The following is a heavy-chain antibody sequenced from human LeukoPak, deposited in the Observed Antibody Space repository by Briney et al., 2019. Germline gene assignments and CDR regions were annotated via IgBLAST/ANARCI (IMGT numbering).Heavy chain of an antibody. CDR3: ARSTPRDAFDI. CDR1: GYSISSGYY. Sequence: SETLSLTCAVSGYSISSGYYGGGIRQPPGEGRGWIGIIYHSGSTYYNPSLKSRVTISVDTSKNQFSLKLSSVTAADTAVYYCARSTPRDAFDIWGQGTMVTVSS. D-gene: IGHD2-2*01. CDR2: IYHSGST. V-gene: IGHV4-38-2*01. J-gene: IGHJ3*02.